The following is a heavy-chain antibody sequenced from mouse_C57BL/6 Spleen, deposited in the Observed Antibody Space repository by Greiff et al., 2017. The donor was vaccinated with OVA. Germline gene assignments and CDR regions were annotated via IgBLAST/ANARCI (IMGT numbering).Heavy chain of an antibody. V-gene: IGHV1-53*01. D-gene: IGHD2-3*01. CDR3: ARWGLLPFDY. CDR2: INPSNGGT. Sequence: SFSSYWMHWVKQRPGQGLEWIGNINPSNGGTNYNEKFKSKATLTVDKSSSTAYMQLSSLTSEDSAVYYCARWGLLPFDYWGQGTTLTVSS. J-gene: IGHJ2*01. CDR1: SFSSYW.